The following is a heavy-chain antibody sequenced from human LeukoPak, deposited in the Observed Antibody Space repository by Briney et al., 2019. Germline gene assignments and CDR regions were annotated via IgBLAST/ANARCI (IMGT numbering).Heavy chain of an antibody. D-gene: IGHD4-17*01. CDR2: IYTSGST. Sequence: PSETLSLTCTVSGGSISSYYWSWIRQPAGKGLEWIGRIYTSGSTNYNPSLKSRVTMSVDTSKNQFSLKLSSVTAADTAVYYRARDRDYGDLYYFDYWGQGTLVTVSS. CDR1: GGSISSYY. V-gene: IGHV4-4*07. CDR3: ARDRDYGDLYYFDY. J-gene: IGHJ4*02.